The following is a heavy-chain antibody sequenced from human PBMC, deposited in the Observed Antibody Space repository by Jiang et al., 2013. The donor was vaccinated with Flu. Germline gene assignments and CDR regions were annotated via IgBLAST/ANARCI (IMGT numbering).Heavy chain of an antibody. V-gene: IGHV1-3*01. J-gene: IGHJ5*02. CDR1: GYTFTSYE. CDR2: INADNGNT. Sequence: SGAEVKRPGASVRVSCKASGYTFTSYEIHWVRQAPGQRFEWLGGINADNGNTEYSHKVQGRVTITRDISANTAYMELSSLRFEDTAVYYCARGGSEEESETIFLITGTPWSGNWFDPWGQGTLVTVSS. D-gene: IGHD3-10*02. CDR3: ARGGSEEESETIFLITGTPWSGNWFDP.